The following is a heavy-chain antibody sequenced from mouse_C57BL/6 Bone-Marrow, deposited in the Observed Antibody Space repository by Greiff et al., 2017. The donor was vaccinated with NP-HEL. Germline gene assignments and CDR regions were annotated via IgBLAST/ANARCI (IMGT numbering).Heavy chain of an antibody. CDR2: INPSSGYT. CDR3: ARSRYDGYYVGNYFDY. J-gene: IGHJ2*01. Sequence: QVHVKQSGAELAKPGASVKLSCKASGYTFTSYWMHWVKQRPGQGLEWIGYINPSSGYTKYNQKFKDKATLTADKSSSTAYMQLSSLTYEDSAVYYCARSRYDGYYVGNYFDYWGQGTTLTVSS. D-gene: IGHD2-3*01. CDR1: GYTFTSYW. V-gene: IGHV1-7*01.